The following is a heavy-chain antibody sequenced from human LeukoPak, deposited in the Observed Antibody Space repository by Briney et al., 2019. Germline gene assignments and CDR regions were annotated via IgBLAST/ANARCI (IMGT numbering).Heavy chain of an antibody. D-gene: IGHD3-9*01. J-gene: IGHJ6*03. CDR1: GSSFSSYS. Sequence: GGSLRLSCAASGSSFSSYSMNWVRQAPGKGLEWVSSISSSSSSYIYYADSLKGRFTISRDNAKNSLYLQMNSLRAEDTAVYYCARDEGNYDILTGRYYYYMDVWGKGTTVTVSS. CDR2: ISSSSSSYI. V-gene: IGHV3-21*01. CDR3: ARDEGNYDILTGRYYYYMDV.